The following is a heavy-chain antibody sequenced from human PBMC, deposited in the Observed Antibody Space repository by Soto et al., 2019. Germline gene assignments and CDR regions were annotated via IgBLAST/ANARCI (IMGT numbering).Heavy chain of an antibody. D-gene: IGHD2-21*02. V-gene: IGHV3-48*03. Sequence: GGSLRLSCAASGFTFSGYEMNWVRQAPGKGLEWISYISSRGNTIYYADSVKGRFTISRDNAKNSLYLQMNSLRAEDTSVYYCASPMVTAPNDAFDVWGQGTMVTVSS. CDR1: GFTFSGYE. J-gene: IGHJ3*01. CDR2: ISSRGNTI. CDR3: ASPMVTAPNDAFDV.